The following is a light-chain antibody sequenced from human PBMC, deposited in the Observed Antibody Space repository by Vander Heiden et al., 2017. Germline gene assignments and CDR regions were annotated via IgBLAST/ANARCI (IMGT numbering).Light chain of an antibody. J-gene: IGKJ2*01. V-gene: IGKV1-5*03. CDR1: QSISRW. Sequence: DIQMTQSPSTLSASVGDRVTITCRASQSISRWLAWYQQKPGKAPNLLIYKASTLESAVPSTFTPSGSGTEFTLSISSLQPDHFTTYYCQRYSTYWPTFRQGSKLEL. CDR3: QRYSTYWPT. CDR2: KAS.